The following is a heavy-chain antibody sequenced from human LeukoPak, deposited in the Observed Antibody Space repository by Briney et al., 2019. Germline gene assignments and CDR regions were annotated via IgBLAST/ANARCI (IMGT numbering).Heavy chain of an antibody. CDR1: GYSISSGYY. CDR3: ARRKSYCTTSTCYYIDS. Sequence: SETLSVTCGVSGYSISSGYYWGWIRQPPGKGLEWIGNMYHSGSTDYNPSLKSRVTISIGTSKNQFSLNLRSVTAADTAVYYCARRKSYCTTSTCYYIDSWGQGTLVTVSS. V-gene: IGHV4-38-2*01. D-gene: IGHD2-2*01. CDR2: MYHSGST. J-gene: IGHJ5*01.